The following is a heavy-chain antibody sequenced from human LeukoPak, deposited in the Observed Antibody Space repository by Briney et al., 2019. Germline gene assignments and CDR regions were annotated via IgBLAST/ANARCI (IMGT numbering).Heavy chain of an antibody. CDR3: ARADYTSTWYPNWFDP. CDR1: GGSMSSYY. V-gene: IGHV4-59*01. D-gene: IGHD6-13*01. CDR2: IYYSGST. Sequence: SETLSLACTVSGGSMSSYYWSWIRQPPGKGLEWIGYIYYSGSTNYNPSLRSRFTISLDTSKSQFSLRLSSVTAADTAVYYCARADYTSTWYPNWFDPWGQGTLVTVSS. J-gene: IGHJ5*02.